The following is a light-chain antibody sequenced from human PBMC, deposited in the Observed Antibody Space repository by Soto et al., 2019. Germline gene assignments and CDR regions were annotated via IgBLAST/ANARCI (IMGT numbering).Light chain of an antibody. Sequence: DIQMTQSPSSLSASVGDRLTVTCRASQSISSYLNWYQQKPGKAPKLLIYAASSLQSGVPSRFSGTGSGTEFTLTISSLQPDDFATYYCQQYHSYWTFGQGTKVDI. V-gene: IGKV1-39*01. CDR3: QQYHSYWT. CDR1: QSISSY. J-gene: IGKJ1*01. CDR2: AAS.